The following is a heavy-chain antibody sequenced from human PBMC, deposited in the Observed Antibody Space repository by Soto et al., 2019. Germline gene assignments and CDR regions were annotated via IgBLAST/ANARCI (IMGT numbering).Heavy chain of an antibody. CDR2: ISYDGSNK. Sequence: QVQLVESGGGVVQPGRSLRLSCAASGFTFSSYAMHWVRQAPGKGLEWVAVISYDGSNKYYADSVKGRFTISRDNSKNTLYLQMNSLRAEDTAVYYCARANYDFWSGYRNSYYYYGMDVWGQGTTVTVSS. V-gene: IGHV3-30-3*01. CDR3: ARANYDFWSGYRNSYYYYGMDV. CDR1: GFTFSSYA. J-gene: IGHJ6*02. D-gene: IGHD3-3*01.